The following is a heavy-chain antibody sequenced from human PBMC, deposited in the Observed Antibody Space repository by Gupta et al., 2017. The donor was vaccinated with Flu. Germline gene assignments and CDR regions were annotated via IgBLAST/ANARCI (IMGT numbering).Heavy chain of an antibody. V-gene: IGHV1-18*01. CDR1: SDG. Sequence: SDGITWVRQAPGQGLEWMGWISAYNANTNYAQKFQGRVTMTTDTSTSTAYMELRSLTSDDTAVYYCARDGPAATTRPVDYWGQGTLVTVSS. CDR2: ISAYNANT. CDR3: ARDGPAATTRPVDY. J-gene: IGHJ4*02. D-gene: IGHD2-2*01.